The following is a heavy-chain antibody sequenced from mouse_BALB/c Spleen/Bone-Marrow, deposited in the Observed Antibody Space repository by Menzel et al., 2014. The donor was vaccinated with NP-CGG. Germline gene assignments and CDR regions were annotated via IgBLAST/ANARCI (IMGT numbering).Heavy chain of an antibody. D-gene: IGHD3-2*01. Sequence: DVQLQESGGGLVQPGGSLKLSCAASGFDFSRYWMSWVRQAPGKGLEWIGEINPDSSTINYTPSLKDKFIISRDNAKNTLYLQMYKVRSEDTALYYCARSTARATWFAYWGQGTLVTVSA. CDR1: GFDFSRYW. J-gene: IGHJ3*01. CDR3: ARSTARATWFAY. CDR2: INPDSSTI. V-gene: IGHV4-1*02.